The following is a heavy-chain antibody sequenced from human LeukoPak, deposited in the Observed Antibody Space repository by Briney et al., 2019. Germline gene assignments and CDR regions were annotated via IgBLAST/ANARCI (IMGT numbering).Heavy chain of an antibody. CDR1: GGSINSGY. V-gene: IGHV4-59*01. CDR3: AGGHYPLEY. Sequence: SETLSLTCSVSGGSINSGYWSWIRQPPGKGLEWIGLLYPSESTNYNPSLKSRVTISVDTSRTQFSLKLSSMTAADTAVYYCAGGHYPLEYWGQGTLVTVSS. J-gene: IGHJ4*02. D-gene: IGHD1-26*01. CDR2: LYPSEST.